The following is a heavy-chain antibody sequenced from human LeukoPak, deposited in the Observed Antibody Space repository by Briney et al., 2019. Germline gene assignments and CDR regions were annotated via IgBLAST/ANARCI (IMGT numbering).Heavy chain of an antibody. CDR1: RATFSRYA. CDR2: IIPILGIA. J-gene: IGHJ4*02. D-gene: IGHD4-23*01. CDR3: AREVESTTVVTIDY. Sequence: GASVKLSCTAARATFSRYAISWVRRAPGQGLEWMGRIIPILGIANYAQNLQGRVTITADKSTSTAYIGLSSLRSEDTAVSCCAREVESTTVVTIDYWGQGTLVTVSS. V-gene: IGHV1-69*04.